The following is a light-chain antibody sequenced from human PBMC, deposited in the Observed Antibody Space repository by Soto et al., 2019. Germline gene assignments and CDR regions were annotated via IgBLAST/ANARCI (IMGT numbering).Light chain of an antibody. J-gene: IGKJ1*01. CDR2: KAS. CDR3: QQYNSYSEA. V-gene: IGKV1-5*03. Sequence: DVQVQQSPSTLSASVEDRVTRTYMASQSISSWLAWYQQKPGKAPKLLIYKASTLKSGVPSRFSGSGSGTEFTLTISSLQPDDFTPYYCQQYNSYSEAFAQGTKVDIK. CDR1: QSISSW.